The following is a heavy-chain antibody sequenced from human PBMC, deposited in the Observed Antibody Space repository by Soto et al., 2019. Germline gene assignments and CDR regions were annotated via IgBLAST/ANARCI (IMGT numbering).Heavy chain of an antibody. V-gene: IGHV3-23*01. CDR3: AKDVGRGYDILTGPFDI. CDR2: ISGSGGST. D-gene: IGHD3-9*01. J-gene: IGHJ3*02. CDR1: GFTFSSYA. Sequence: PGGSLRLSCAPSGFTFSSYAMSWVRQAPGKGLEWVSAISGSGGSTYYADSVKGRFTISRDNSKNTLYLQMNSLRAEDTAVYYCAKDVGRGYDILTGPFDIWGQGTMVTVSS.